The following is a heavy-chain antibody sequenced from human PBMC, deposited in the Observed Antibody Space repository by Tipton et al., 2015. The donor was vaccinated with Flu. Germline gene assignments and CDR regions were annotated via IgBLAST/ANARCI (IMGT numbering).Heavy chain of an antibody. CDR2: MYYDGST. V-gene: IGHV4-39*07. J-gene: IGHJ4*02. CDR3: VRVSAKKGHPMTYGDSPGGHGDS. Sequence: TLSLTCTVSGDSISSSTDYWGWIRQPPGKGLEWIGTMYYDGSTYYNPSLRSRVTISLDTSKNQFSLRLSSVTAADTAVYYCVRVSAKKGHPMTYGDSPGGHGDSWGQGILVTVSS. CDR1: GDSISSSTDY. D-gene: IGHD2-21*02.